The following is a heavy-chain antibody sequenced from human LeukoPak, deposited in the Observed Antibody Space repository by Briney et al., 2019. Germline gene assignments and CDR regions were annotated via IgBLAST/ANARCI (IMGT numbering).Heavy chain of an antibody. Sequence: PGGSLRLSCAASGFTFSSYWMHWVRQAPGKGLVWVSRINSDGSSTSYADSVKGRFTISRDNAKNTLYLQMNSLRAEDTAVYYCARAPHYCTNGVCYSSPFDYWGQGTLVTVSS. CDR2: INSDGSST. D-gene: IGHD2-8*01. V-gene: IGHV3-74*01. J-gene: IGHJ4*02. CDR1: GFTFSSYW. CDR3: ARAPHYCTNGVCYSSPFDY.